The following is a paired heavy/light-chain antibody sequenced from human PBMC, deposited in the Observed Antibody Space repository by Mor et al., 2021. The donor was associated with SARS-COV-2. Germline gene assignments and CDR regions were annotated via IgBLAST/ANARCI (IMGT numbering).Light chain of an antibody. Sequence: QSALTQPASVSGSPGQSITISCTGTSSDVGGSNYVSWYQQHPGKAPKLMIYEVSNRPSGVPDRFSGSKSANTASLTISGLQVEDEADYYCSSYTSSSSLVFGTGTKVTVL. CDR1: SSDVGGSNY. V-gene: IGLV2-14*01. J-gene: IGLJ1*01. CDR2: EVS. CDR3: SSYTSSSSLV.
Heavy chain of an antibody. J-gene: IGHJ6*02. CDR3: ARHMYSYGLAYYYYGMDV. Sequence: QLQLQESGPGLVKPWETLSLTCTVSGGSVSRSDYYWGWIRQPPGKGLEWIGTIYYSGSTYYNPSLKSRVTISVDTSKNQFSLKLSSVTAADTAVYYCARHMYSYGLAYYYYGMDVWGQGTTVTVSS. CDR1: GGSVSRSDYY. D-gene: IGHD5-18*01. V-gene: IGHV4-39*01. CDR2: IYYSGST.